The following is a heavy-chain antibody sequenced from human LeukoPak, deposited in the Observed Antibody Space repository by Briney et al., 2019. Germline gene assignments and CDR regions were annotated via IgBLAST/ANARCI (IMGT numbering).Heavy chain of an antibody. CDR2: INHSGST. D-gene: IGHD1-26*01. Sequence: SETLSLTCAVYDGSLSGYYWGWIRQPPGKGLEWIGEINHSGSTNYNPSLKSRVSISMDTSKNQFSLNLTSVTAADTAVYYCASRGRWGQGTLVTVSS. V-gene: IGHV4-34*01. CDR3: ASRGR. CDR1: DGSLSGYY. J-gene: IGHJ4*02.